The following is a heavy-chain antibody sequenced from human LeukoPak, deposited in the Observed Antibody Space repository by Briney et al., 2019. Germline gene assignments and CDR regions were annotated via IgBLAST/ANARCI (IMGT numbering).Heavy chain of an antibody. CDR1: GGTFSSYA. CDR2: IIPIFGTA. J-gene: IGHJ4*02. CDR3: ARDRGDYYGSGKPLGYFDY. V-gene: IGHV1-69*05. D-gene: IGHD3-10*01. Sequence: ASVKVSCKASGGTFSSYAISWVRQAPGQGLEWMGVIIPIFGTANYAQKFQGRVTITTDESTSTAYMELSSLRSEDTAVYYCARDRGDYYGSGKPLGYFDYWGQGTLVTVSS.